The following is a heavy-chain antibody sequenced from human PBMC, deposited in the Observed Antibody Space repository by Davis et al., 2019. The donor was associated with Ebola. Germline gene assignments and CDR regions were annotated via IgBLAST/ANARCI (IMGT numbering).Heavy chain of an antibody. CDR2: INPYSGAT. D-gene: IGHD3-10*01. Sequence: ASVTVSCKASGYTFTYPHLHWARPAPGQALEWLGRINPYSGATNYARRFQGRVTMTRDTSIGTAYMELDSLGSDDTAVYYCARLSFGEVGFDYWGQGTLVTVAS. J-gene: IGHJ4*02. CDR3: ARLSFGEVGFDY. CDR1: GYTFTYPH. V-gene: IGHV1-2*06.